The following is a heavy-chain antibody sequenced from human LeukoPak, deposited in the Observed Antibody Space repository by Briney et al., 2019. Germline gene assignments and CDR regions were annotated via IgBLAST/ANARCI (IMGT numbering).Heavy chain of an antibody. CDR1: GFTFSSYW. D-gene: IGHD2-2*01. CDR2: IKKDGSEK. Sequence: GGSLRLSCAASGFTFSSYWVSWVRQAPGKGLEWVANIKKDGSEKYYVDSVKGRFTISRDNAKTSLYLQMNSLRAEDTAVYYCAVLTYQLLDYYFDYWGQGTLVTVSS. V-gene: IGHV3-7*01. J-gene: IGHJ4*02. CDR3: AVLTYQLLDYYFDY.